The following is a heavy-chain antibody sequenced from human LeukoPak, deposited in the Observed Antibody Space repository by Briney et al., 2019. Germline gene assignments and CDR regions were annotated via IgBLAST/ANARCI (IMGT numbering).Heavy chain of an antibody. J-gene: IGHJ4*02. D-gene: IGHD5-24*01. Sequence: PGGSLRLSCAASGFIFSSNYMNWVRQAPGKGLEWVSVIYTDGSTYYADSVKGRFTISRGISRNTVHLQMNSLRAGDTAVYYCARDPHGYNSYFDYWGQGTLVTVSS. CDR2: IYTDGST. CDR3: ARDPHGYNSYFDY. CDR1: GFIFSSNY. V-gene: IGHV3-53*01.